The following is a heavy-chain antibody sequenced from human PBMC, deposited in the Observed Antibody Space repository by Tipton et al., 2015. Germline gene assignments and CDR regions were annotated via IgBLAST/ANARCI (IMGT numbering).Heavy chain of an antibody. Sequence: SLRLSCAASGFTFSTYSMNWVRQTPGKGLEWVSYISRSSSTIFYADSVKGRFTISRDNAKNSLYLQMNSLRDEDTAVYYCARDQASGIVATHYYYYGMDVWGQGTPVTVSS. J-gene: IGHJ6*02. V-gene: IGHV3-48*02. CDR2: ISRSSSTI. CDR1: GFTFSTYS. CDR3: ARDQASGIVATHYYYYGMDV. D-gene: IGHD5-12*01.